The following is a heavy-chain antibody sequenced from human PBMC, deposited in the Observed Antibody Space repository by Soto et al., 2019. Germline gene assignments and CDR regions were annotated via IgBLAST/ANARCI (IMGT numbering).Heavy chain of an antibody. CDR1: GGSISNHY. J-gene: IGHJ4*02. Sequence: TLSLTCSVSGGSISNHYWTWIRQPAGKGMEWIGQPAGKGLEWIGRIYSSGSTNYNPFFQSRVTISLDMSKNQFSLKLRSVTAADTAVYYCARSPYNYDSTYYFDYWGQGTLVTVSS. CDR3: ARSPYNYDSTYYFDY. CDR2: IYSSGST. D-gene: IGHD3-22*01. V-gene: IGHV4-4*07.